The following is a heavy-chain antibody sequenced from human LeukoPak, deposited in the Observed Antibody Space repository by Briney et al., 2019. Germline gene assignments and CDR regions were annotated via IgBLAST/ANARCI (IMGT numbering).Heavy chain of an antibody. D-gene: IGHD6-19*01. CDR2: INAGNGNT. Sequence: ASVKVSCKASGSTFTSYAMHWVRQAPGQRLEWMGWINAGNGNTKYPQEFQGRVTISRDTSASTAYMELSSLRSEDMAVYYCARVVKYSSGPLTDLLPYYFDSWGQGTLVTVSS. V-gene: IGHV1-3*03. J-gene: IGHJ4*02. CDR1: GSTFTSYA. CDR3: ARVVKYSSGPLTDLLPYYFDS.